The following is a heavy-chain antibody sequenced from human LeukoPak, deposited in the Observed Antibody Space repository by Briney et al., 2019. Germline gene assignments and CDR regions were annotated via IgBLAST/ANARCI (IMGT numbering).Heavy chain of an antibody. V-gene: IGHV3-23*01. Sequence: GGSLRLSCAASGFTFSAFAMTWVRQAPGKGLEWVSTITSDGDNTYSADSVKGRITFSRDNSKNTLSLQLRSLRAEDTAVYYCAKDNYYYDSSGYYRLLDYWGQGTLVTVSS. J-gene: IGHJ4*02. CDR1: GFTFSAFA. CDR3: AKDNYYYDSSGYYRLLDY. D-gene: IGHD3-22*01. CDR2: ITSDGDNT.